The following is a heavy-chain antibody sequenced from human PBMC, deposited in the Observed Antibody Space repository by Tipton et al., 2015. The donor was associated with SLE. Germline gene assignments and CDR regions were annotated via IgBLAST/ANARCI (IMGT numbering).Heavy chain of an antibody. Sequence: LRLSGTVSGGSISSYYWSWIRQPPGKGLEWIGEINHSGSTNYNPSLKSRVTISVDTSKNQFSLKLSSVTAADTAVYYCARGAMGMIVVALSHRPFDYWGQGTLVTVSS. V-gene: IGHV4-34*01. CDR1: GGSISSYY. CDR2: INHSGST. J-gene: IGHJ4*02. CDR3: ARGAMGMIVVALSHRPFDY. D-gene: IGHD3-22*01.